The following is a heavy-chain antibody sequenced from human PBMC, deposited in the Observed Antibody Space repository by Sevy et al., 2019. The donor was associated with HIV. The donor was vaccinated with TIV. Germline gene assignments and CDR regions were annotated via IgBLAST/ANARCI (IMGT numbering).Heavy chain of an antibody. CDR2: VSHSGSA. D-gene: IGHD4-17*01. V-gene: IGHV4-38-2*01. Sequence: SETLSLTCVVSGDSIRMGYYWAWIRQPPGKGPEWVGTVSHSGSAYYNPSLKRRLTISVDTSKNQFSLNLTSVTAADRAVYYCARRSAGSYFDSWGHGALVTVSS. CDR3: ARRSAGSYFDS. CDR1: GDSIRMGYY. J-gene: IGHJ4*01.